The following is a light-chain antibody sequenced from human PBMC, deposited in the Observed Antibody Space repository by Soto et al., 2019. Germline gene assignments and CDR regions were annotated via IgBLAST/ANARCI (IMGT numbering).Light chain of an antibody. J-gene: IGLJ2*01. CDR3: SSYTSSSTLV. CDR2: EVS. V-gene: IGLV2-14*01. Sequence: QSALTQPASVSGSPEQSITISCTGTSSDVGGYNYVSWYQQHPGKAPKLMIYEVSNRPSGVSNRFSGSKAGNTASLTISGLQAEDGADYYCSSYTSSSTLVFGGGTKVTVL. CDR1: SSDVGGYNY.